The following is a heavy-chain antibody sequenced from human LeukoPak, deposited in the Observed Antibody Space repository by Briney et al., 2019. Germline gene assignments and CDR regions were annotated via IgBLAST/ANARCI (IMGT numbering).Heavy chain of an antibody. J-gene: IGHJ5*02. CDR2: IYYSGST. CDR3: ARQPRYCSGGSCYQDVNWFDP. V-gene: IGHV4-59*08. D-gene: IGHD2-15*01. Sequence: SETPSLACTVSGGSISSYYWSWIRQPPGKGLEWIGYIYYSGSTNYNPSLKSRVTISVDTSKNQFSLKLTSVTAADTAVYYCARQPRYCSGGSCYQDVNWFDPWGQGTLVTVSS. CDR1: GGSISSYY.